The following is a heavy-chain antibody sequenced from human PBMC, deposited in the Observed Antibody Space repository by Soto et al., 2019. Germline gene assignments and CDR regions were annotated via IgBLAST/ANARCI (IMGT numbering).Heavy chain of an antibody. CDR1: GFTFSDYY. CDR2: ISTTDGTI. J-gene: IGHJ6*02. CDR3: AKCGSGCYYSV. Sequence: GSLRLSCAASGFTFSDYYMGWIRQAPGKGLEWVSYISTTDGTIYYADSVKGRFTISRDNSKTSLFLQMNSLRAEDTAVYYCAKCGSGCYYSVWGQGATVTVSS. D-gene: IGHD3-10*01. V-gene: IGHV3-11*01.